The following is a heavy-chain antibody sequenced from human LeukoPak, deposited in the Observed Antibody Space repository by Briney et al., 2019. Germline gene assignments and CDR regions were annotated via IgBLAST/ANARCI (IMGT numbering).Heavy chain of an antibody. CDR3: ARKSDLWSGYYPTDY. Sequence: PGGSLRLSCAASGFTFSSYSMTWVRQAPWKGLEGVSSFSSSSSYICYADSVKGRFTISRDNAKNSLYLQMNSLRAEDTAVYYCARKSDLWSGYYPTDYWGQGTLVTVSS. V-gene: IGHV3-21*01. J-gene: IGHJ4*02. CDR1: GFTFSSYS. CDR2: FSSSSSYI. D-gene: IGHD3-3*01.